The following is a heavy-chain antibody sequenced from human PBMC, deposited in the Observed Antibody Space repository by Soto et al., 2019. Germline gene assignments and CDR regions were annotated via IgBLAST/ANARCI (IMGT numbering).Heavy chain of an antibody. CDR3: ARGRNDLLTGHYYFDY. D-gene: IGHD3-9*01. CDR1: GGSISRYY. J-gene: IGHJ4*02. V-gene: IGHV4-59*01. Sequence: SETLSLTCTVSGGSISRYYWSWIRQSPGKGLEWIGYVFYSGSSNYNPSLKGRVTISVDTSKNQFSLKLRSVTAADTSVYYCARGRNDLLTGHYYFDYWGQGTLVTVS. CDR2: VFYSGSS.